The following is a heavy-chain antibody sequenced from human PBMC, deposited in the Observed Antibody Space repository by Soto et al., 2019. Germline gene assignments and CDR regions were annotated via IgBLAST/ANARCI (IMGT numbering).Heavy chain of an antibody. J-gene: IGHJ4*02. CDR3: AVDSSLDD. CDR1: GFTFSSYA. CDR2: ISYDGSNK. D-gene: IGHD6-13*01. Sequence: PGGSLRLSCAASGFTFSSYAMHWVRQAPGKGLEWVAVISYDGSNKYYADSVKGRFTISRDNSKNTLYLQMNSLRAEDTAVYYCAVDSSLDDWGQGTLVTV. V-gene: IGHV3-30-3*01.